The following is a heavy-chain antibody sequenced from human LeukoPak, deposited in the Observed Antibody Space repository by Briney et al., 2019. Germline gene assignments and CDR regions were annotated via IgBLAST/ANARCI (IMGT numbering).Heavy chain of an antibody. CDR2: IYYSGST. V-gene: IGHV4-39*01. CDR1: GGSISSSSYY. J-gene: IGHJ4*02. Sequence: SETLSLTCTVSGGSISSSSYYWGWIRQPPGKGLEWIGSIYYSGSTYYNPSLKSRVSIFEDTSKNQFSLKLSSVTAADTAVYYCARRAVGDIVVVPAAYDYWGQGTLVTVSS. D-gene: IGHD2-2*01. CDR3: ARRAVGDIVVVPAAYDY.